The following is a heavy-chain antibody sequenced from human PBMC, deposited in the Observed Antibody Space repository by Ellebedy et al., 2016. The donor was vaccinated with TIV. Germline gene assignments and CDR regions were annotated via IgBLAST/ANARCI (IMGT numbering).Heavy chain of an antibody. Sequence: GESLKISXAASGFTFSSYWMSWVRQAPGKGLEWVANIKQDGSEKYYVDSVKGRFTISRDNAKNSLYLQMNSLRAEDTAVYYCAKRIGFWSGYPPQNWFDPWGQGTLVTVSS. CDR2: IKQDGSEK. D-gene: IGHD3-3*01. CDR3: AKRIGFWSGYPPQNWFDP. CDR1: GFTFSSYW. V-gene: IGHV3-7*03. J-gene: IGHJ5*02.